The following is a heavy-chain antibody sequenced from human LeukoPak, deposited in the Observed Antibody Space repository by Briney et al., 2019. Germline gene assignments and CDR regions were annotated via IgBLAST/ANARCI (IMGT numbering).Heavy chain of an antibody. CDR2: IKQDGSEK. J-gene: IGHJ6*03. Sequence: GGSLRLSCAASGFTFSSYWMSWVRQAPGKGLEWVANIKQDGSEKYYVDSVKGRSTISRDNAKNSLYLQMNSLRAEDTAVYYCAADTTPPRGYYYYYYMDVWGKGTTVTISS. V-gene: IGHV3-7*01. CDR1: GFTFSSYW. D-gene: IGHD1-1*01. CDR3: AADTTPPRGYYYYYYMDV.